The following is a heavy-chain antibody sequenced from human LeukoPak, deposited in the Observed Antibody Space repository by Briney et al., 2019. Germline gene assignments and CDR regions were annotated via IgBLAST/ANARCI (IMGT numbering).Heavy chain of an antibody. J-gene: IGHJ4*02. D-gene: IGHD3-9*01. CDR3: ARSRDILTGYYYY. V-gene: IGHV1-8*01. CDR2: MNPNSGNT. CDR1: GYTFTSYD. Sequence: GASVKVSCKASGYTFTSYDINWVRQATGQELEWMGWMNPNSGNTGYAQKFQGRVTMTRNTSISTAYMELSSLRSEDTAVYYCARSRDILTGYYYYWGQGTLVTVSS.